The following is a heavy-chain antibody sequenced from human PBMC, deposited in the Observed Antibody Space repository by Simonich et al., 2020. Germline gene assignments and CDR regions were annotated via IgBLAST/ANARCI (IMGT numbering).Heavy chain of an antibody. V-gene: IGHV1-2*02. Sequence: QVQLVQSGAEVKKPGASVKVSCKASGYTFTGYFMHWVRQATGQGLGWMGLINPDSGGTNYAQKFQGRVTMTRDTSISTANMELSRLRSDDTAVYYCARGRLTGDKGAFDIWGQGTMVTVSS. CDR1: GYTFTGYF. J-gene: IGHJ3*02. CDR3: ARGRLTGDKGAFDI. D-gene: IGHD7-27*01. CDR2: INPDSGGT.